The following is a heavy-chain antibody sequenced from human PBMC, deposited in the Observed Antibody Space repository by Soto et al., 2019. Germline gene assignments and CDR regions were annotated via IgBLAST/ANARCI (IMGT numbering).Heavy chain of an antibody. CDR1: GGSISSSSYY. Sequence: QLQLQESGPGLVKPSETLSLTCTVSGGSISSSSYYWGWIRQPPGKGLEWIGSIYYSGSTYYNPSLKSRVTIPVDTSKNQFSLKLSSVTAADTAVYYCARHSRAKQTLWGFLAGAFDIWGQGTMVTVSS. V-gene: IGHV4-39*01. J-gene: IGHJ3*02. CDR3: ARHSRAKQTLWGFLAGAFDI. D-gene: IGHD3-16*01. CDR2: IYYSGST.